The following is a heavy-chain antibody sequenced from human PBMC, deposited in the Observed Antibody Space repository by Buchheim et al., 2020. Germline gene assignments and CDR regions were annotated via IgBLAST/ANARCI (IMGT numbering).Heavy chain of an antibody. CDR1: GFTFSNAW. Sequence: EVQLVESGGGLVKPGGSLRLSCAASGFTFSNAWMSWVRQAPGKGLEWVGRIKSKTDGGTTDYAAPVTGRFTIYRGDSKNNLYLQMNSLKTEDTAVYYCTLHFTGTDPFDYWGQGTL. J-gene: IGHJ4*02. CDR2: IKSKTDGGTT. CDR3: TLHFTGTDPFDY. D-gene: IGHD1-1*01. V-gene: IGHV3-15*01.